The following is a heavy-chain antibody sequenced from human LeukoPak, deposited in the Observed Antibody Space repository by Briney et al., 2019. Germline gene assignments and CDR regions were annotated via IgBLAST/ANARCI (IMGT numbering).Heavy chain of an antibody. V-gene: IGHV3-23*01. D-gene: IGHD6-13*01. CDR2: ITGSGDIT. J-gene: IGHJ3*01. CDR3: ARGIAAAGTSAFDV. Sequence: GGSLRLSCAVSGFTFSNYALSWVRQAPGKGLEWLSAITGSGDITYCADSVKGRFTVSRDISKNTLYLQMNSLRAEDTAVYYCARGIAAAGTSAFDVWGQGTMVTVSP. CDR1: GFTFSNYA.